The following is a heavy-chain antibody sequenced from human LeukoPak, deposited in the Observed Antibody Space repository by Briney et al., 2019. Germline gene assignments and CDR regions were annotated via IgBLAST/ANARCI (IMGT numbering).Heavy chain of an antibody. J-gene: IGHJ4*02. CDR1: GGSFSGYY. V-gene: IGHV4-34*01. CDR3: AKNGGYYGDYPDY. D-gene: IGHD4-17*01. Sequence: SETLSLTCAVYGGSFSGYYWSWIRQPPGKGLEWIGEINHSGSTNYNPSLKSRVTISVDTSKNQFSLKLSSVTAADTAVYYCAKNGGYYGDYPDYWGQGTLVTVSS. CDR2: INHSGST.